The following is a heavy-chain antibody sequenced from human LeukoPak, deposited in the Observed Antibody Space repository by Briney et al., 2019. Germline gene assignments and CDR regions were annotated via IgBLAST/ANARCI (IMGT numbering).Heavy chain of an antibody. J-gene: IGHJ4*02. CDR3: ARDRSGSYYNGFDY. D-gene: IGHD1-26*01. V-gene: IGHV3-21*01. CDR1: GFTFSSYS. Sequence: GGSLRLSCAASGFTFSSYSMNWVRQAPGKGLEWVSSISSSSSYIYYADSVKGRFTISRDNAKNSLYLQMNSLRAEDTAVYYCARDRSGSYYNGFDYWGQGTLVTVSS. CDR2: ISSSSSYI.